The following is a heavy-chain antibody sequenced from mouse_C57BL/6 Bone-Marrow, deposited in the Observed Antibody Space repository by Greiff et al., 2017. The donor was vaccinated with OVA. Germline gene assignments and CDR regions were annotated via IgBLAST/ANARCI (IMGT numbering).Heavy chain of an antibody. CDR2: IYPGDGDT. Sequence: QVQLKQSGAELVKPGASVKISCKASGYAFSSYWMNWVKQRPGKGLEWIGQIYPGDGDTNYNGKFKGKATLTADKSSSTAYMQLSSLTSEDSAVYFCAREVGYDYDSYFDVWGTGTTVTVSS. V-gene: IGHV1-80*01. D-gene: IGHD2-4*01. CDR1: GYAFSSYW. J-gene: IGHJ1*03. CDR3: AREVGYDYDSYFDV.